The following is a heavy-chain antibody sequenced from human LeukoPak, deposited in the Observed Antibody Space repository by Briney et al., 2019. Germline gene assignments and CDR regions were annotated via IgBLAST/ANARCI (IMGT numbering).Heavy chain of an antibody. V-gene: IGHV3-74*01. D-gene: IGHD3-22*01. J-gene: IGHJ4*02. CDR3: AKGLSSGYSGSDY. CDR2: INSDGSIT. Sequence: GGSLRLSCAVSGFTFSDSWMHWVRHAPGKGLVWVSRINSDGSITAYADSVKGRFTISRDNAKNTLYLQMNSLRAEDTGVYYCAKGLSSGYSGSDYWGQGTLVTVSS. CDR1: GFTFSDSW.